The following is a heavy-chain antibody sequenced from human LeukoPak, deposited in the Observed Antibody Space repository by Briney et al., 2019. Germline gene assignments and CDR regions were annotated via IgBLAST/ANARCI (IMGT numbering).Heavy chain of an antibody. Sequence: GGSLRLSCAVSRFPFSTYAMSWVRQAPGQGPQWVSAISANGADEYYTDSVRGRFTISRDNSKNTLFFQMTSLDVEDTAVYYCANYRKPQGLDYWGQGTLVTVSS. CDR3: ANYRKPQGLDY. D-gene: IGHD1-14*01. CDR1: RFPFSTYA. CDR2: ISANGADE. J-gene: IGHJ4*02. V-gene: IGHV3-23*01.